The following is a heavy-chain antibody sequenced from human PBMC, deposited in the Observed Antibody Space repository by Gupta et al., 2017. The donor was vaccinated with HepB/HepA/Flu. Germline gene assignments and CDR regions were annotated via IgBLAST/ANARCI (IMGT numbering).Heavy chain of an antibody. CDR1: GYTFTDYY. CDR3: AKDPGHSVNCNDFDC. Sequence: QVQLVQSETEVKNPGASVKVSCRTSGYTFTDYYLHWVRQAPGQGLEWLGCINPSTAVTHFAQKFQGRVAMTGDTSIGTASMEMSSLRFDDTAVYYGAKDPGHSVNCNDFDCWGQGTLVTVSS. V-gene: IGHV1-2*02. CDR2: INPSTAVT. D-gene: IGHD1-1*01. J-gene: IGHJ4*02.